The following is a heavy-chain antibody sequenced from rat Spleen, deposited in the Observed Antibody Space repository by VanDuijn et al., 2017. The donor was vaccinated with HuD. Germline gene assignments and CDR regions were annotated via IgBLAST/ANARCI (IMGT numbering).Heavy chain of an antibody. Sequence: EVQLVESGGGLVQPGRSMKLSCAASGFTFSNYDMAWVRQAPMKGLEWVASISIGGDHTYYRDSVKGRFTISRDNAKNTLYLQMDSLRSEDTATYYCASKDYGSFAYWGQGTLVTVSS. D-gene: IGHD1-7*01. CDR3: ASKDYGSFAY. CDR1: GFTFSNYD. V-gene: IGHV5-25*01. J-gene: IGHJ3*01. CDR2: ISIGGDHT.